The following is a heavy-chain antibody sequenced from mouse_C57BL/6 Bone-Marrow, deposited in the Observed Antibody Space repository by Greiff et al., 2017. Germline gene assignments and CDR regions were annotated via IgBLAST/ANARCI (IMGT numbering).Heavy chain of an antibody. CDR1: GYSFTDYN. Sequence: VQLQHSGPELVKPGASVKISCKASGYSFTDYNMNWVKQSNGTSLEWIGVINPNYGTTSYNQKFKGKATLTVDQSSSTAYMQRNSLTSEDSAVYYCAAYYSSSGEAMDYWGQGTSVTVSA. V-gene: IGHV1-39*01. CDR3: AAYYSSSGEAMDY. D-gene: IGHD1-1*01. J-gene: IGHJ4*01. CDR2: INPNYGTT.